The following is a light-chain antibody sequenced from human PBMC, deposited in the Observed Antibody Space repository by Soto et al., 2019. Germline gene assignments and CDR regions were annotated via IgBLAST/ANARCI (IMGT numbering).Light chain of an antibody. Sequence: DIQMTQSPFSLSASVGDTVTLTCRASQDISNYFNWLQQKPGKAPKLLIYAASTLQTSDPSRFSGSESGTDFTLPISSLQPEDFAIYFCLPSYTFPFTFGPGT. V-gene: IGKV1-39*01. CDR2: AAS. CDR1: QDISNY. CDR3: LPSYTFPFT. J-gene: IGKJ3*01.